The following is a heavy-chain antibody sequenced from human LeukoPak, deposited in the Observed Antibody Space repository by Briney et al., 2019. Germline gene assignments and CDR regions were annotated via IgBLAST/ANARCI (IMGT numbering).Heavy chain of an antibody. D-gene: IGHD5-12*01. V-gene: IGHV4-30-4*01. CDR2: LYYSGST. Sequence: PSETLSLTCTVSGGSISSGDYYWSWIRQPPGKGLEWIGYLYYSGSTYYTPSLKSRVTISVDTSKNQFSLKLSSVTAPDTAVYYCARVQGGGYVLGRFDPWGQGTLVTVSS. J-gene: IGHJ5*02. CDR1: GGSISSGDYY. CDR3: ARVQGGGYVLGRFDP.